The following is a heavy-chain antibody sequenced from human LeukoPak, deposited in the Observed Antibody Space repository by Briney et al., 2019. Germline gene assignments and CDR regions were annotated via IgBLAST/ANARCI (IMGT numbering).Heavy chain of an antibody. CDR3: ARDGPYYGMDV. Sequence: PSEALSLTCTVSGGSISSGGYYWSWIRQHPGKGLEWIGYIYYSGSTYYNPSLKSRVTISVDTSKNQFSLKLSSVTAADTAVYYCARDGPYYGMDVWGQGTTVTVSS. CDR2: IYYSGST. V-gene: IGHV4-31*03. CDR1: GGSISSGGYY. J-gene: IGHJ6*02.